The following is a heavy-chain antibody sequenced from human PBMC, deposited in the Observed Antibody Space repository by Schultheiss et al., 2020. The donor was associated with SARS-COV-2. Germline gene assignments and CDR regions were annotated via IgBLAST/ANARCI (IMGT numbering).Heavy chain of an antibody. Sequence: GGSLRLSCKASGGTFSSYAISWVRQAPGQGLEWMGGIIPIFGTANYAQKFQGRVTITADESTSTAYMELRSLRSDDTAVYYCARGLGTFDYWGQGTLVTVSS. CDR1: GGTFSSYA. J-gene: IGHJ4*02. D-gene: IGHD7-27*01. CDR2: IIPIFGTA. CDR3: ARGLGTFDY. V-gene: IGHV1-69*01.